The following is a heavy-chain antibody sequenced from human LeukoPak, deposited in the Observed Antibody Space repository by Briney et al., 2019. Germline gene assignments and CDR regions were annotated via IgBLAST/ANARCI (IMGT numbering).Heavy chain of an antibody. Sequence: GGSLRLSCAASGFTFSSYGVHWVRQPPGKGLEWVSSISSSSSYIYYADSVKGRFTISRDNAKNSLYLQMNSLRAEDTAVYYCARDDPRLKNWFDPWGQGTLVTVSS. CDR2: ISSSSSYI. CDR3: ARDDPRLKNWFDP. V-gene: IGHV3-21*01. CDR1: GFTFSSYG. J-gene: IGHJ5*02.